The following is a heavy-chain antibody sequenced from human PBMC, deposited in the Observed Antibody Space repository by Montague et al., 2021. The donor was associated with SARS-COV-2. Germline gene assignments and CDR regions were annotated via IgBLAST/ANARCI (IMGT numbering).Heavy chain of an antibody. Sequence: SETLSLTCTVSGGSMSDHYWAWIRQPPGKGLEWLAYIYYSGGNNSNASLKSRVSMSVDTSKNQFSLKLTSVTAADTAVYYCARAVSVRGAVNWFDPWGQGTLVTVSS. V-gene: IGHV4-59*11. CDR2: IYYSGGN. CDR1: GGSMSDHY. J-gene: IGHJ5*02. D-gene: IGHD3-10*01. CDR3: ARAVSVRGAVNWFDP.